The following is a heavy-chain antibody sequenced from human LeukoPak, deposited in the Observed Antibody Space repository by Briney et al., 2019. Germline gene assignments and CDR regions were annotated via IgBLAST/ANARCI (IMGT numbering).Heavy chain of an antibody. V-gene: IGHV4-4*07. Sequence: PSETLTLMCTVSGGLKRRYYESGIRQPAGKTLEWIGRIYASGNTNYNPSLKSRVTMSVETSKNQFSLKVSSVTAADTAVYYCARERLLLSGDAFVIWRQGTIVTVSS. CDR2: IYASGNT. CDR1: GGLKRRYY. CDR3: ARERLLLSGDAFVI. D-gene: IGHD2-15*01. J-gene: IGHJ3*02.